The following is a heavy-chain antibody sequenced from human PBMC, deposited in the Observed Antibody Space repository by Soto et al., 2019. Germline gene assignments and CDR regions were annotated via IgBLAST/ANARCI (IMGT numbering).Heavy chain of an antibody. CDR2: ISYDGSNK. V-gene: IGHV3-30-3*01. J-gene: IGHJ4*02. CDR3: ARVGLDYDILTGLDY. Sequence: SLRLSCAASGFTFSSYAMHWVRQAPGKGLEWVAVISYDGSNKYYADSVKGRFTISRDNSKNTLYLQMNSLRAEDTAVYYCARVGLDYDILTGLDYWGQGTMVTVSS. CDR1: GFTFSSYA. D-gene: IGHD3-9*01.